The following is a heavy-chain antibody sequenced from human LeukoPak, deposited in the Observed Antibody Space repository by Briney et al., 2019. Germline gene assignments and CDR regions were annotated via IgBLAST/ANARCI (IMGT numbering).Heavy chain of an antibody. CDR2: IYYSGST. Sequence: SETLSLTCTVSGGSISSYYWSCIRQPQGKGLEWIGYIYYSGSTNYNPSLKSRVTISVDTSKNQFSLKLSSVTAADTAVYYCARKNYDGSGYYEYYFDYWGQGTLVTVSS. V-gene: IGHV4-59*01. J-gene: IGHJ4*02. CDR3: ARKNYDGSGYYEYYFDY. CDR1: GGSISSYY. D-gene: IGHD3-22*01.